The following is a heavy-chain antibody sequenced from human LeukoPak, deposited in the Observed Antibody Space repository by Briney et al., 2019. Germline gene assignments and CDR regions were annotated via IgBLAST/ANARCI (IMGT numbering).Heavy chain of an antibody. Sequence: GGSLRLSCAASGFTFSNYAMHWVRQAPGKGLEWVAVISYDGSNKYYADSVKGRFTISRDNSKNTLYLQMNSLRAEDTAVYYCARGPRYCSSTSCELMDVWGKGTTVTVSS. CDR1: GFTFSNYA. CDR2: ISYDGSNK. V-gene: IGHV3-30-3*01. D-gene: IGHD2-2*01. J-gene: IGHJ6*03. CDR3: ARGPRYCSSTSCELMDV.